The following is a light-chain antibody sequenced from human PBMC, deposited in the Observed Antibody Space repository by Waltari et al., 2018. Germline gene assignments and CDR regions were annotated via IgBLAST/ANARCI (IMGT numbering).Light chain of an antibody. CDR3: QQYNRWPPIT. CDR1: QSVSSN. Sequence: EIVMTQSPATRSVSPGETATLPCRASQSVSSNVAWYQKKPGQAPRLLIYDASTRATSIPAKFRGSGSGTEFTLTISSLQSEDFAVYYCQQYNRWPPITFGHGTRLEIK. CDR2: DAS. V-gene: IGKV3-15*01. J-gene: IGKJ5*01.